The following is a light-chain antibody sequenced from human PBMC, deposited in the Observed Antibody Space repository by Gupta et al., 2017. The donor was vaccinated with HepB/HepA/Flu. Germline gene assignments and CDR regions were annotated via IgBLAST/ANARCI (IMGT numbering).Light chain of an antibody. J-gene: IGKJ1*01. CDR1: QSVRSN. CDR2: GAS. CDR3: QQYNNWPPWT. V-gene: IGKV3-15*01. Sequence: EIVMTQSQATLSVSPGERATLSCRASQSVRSNLAWYQQKPGQAPRLLIYGASTRATGIPARLSGSGSGTEFTLTISSLQSEDFAVYYCQQYNNWPPWTFGQGTKVEIK.